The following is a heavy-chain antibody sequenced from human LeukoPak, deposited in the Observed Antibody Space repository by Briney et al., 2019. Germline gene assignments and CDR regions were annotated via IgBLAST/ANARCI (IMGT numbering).Heavy chain of an antibody. CDR2: ISYDGSSK. J-gene: IGHJ6*02. Sequence: GGALRLSCVVSAFTFSIYAMHWVRQAPGKGLEWVALISYDGSSKYYADSVKGRFTISRDNSKNTLYLQMNSLRAEDTAVYYCAKGLGYDSSGYYYYYGMDVWGQGTTVTVSS. V-gene: IGHV3-30-3*01. D-gene: IGHD3-22*01. CDR1: AFTFSIYA. CDR3: AKGLGYDSSGYYYYYGMDV.